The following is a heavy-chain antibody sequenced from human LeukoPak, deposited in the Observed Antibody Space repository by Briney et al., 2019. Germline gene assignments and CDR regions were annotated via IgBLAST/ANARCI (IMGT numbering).Heavy chain of an antibody. CDR2: ISSSSSYI. V-gene: IGHV3-21*01. CDR1: GFTFSNYS. D-gene: IGHD3-10*01. J-gene: IGHJ4*02. CDR3: ARDDGSGIDY. Sequence: GVSLRLSCAASGFTFSNYSMNWVRQAPGKGLEWVSSISSSSSYIYYADSVKGRFTISRDNAKNSLYLQMNSLRAEDTAVYYCARDDGSGIDYWGQGTLVTVSS.